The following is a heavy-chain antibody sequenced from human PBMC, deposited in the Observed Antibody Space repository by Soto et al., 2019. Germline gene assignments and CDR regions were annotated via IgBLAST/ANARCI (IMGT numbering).Heavy chain of an antibody. J-gene: IGHJ3*02. Sequence: QVQLVQSGAEVKKPGSSVKVSCKASGGTFSSYAISWVRQAPGQGLEWMGGIIPIFGTANYAQKFQGRVTITADESTSTAYMELSSLRSEDTAVYYCARDTPHSIPRIAAAGTDIGNAFDIWGQGTMVTVSS. V-gene: IGHV1-69*01. CDR3: ARDTPHSIPRIAAAGTDIGNAFDI. CDR2: IIPIFGTA. CDR1: GGTFSSYA. D-gene: IGHD6-13*01.